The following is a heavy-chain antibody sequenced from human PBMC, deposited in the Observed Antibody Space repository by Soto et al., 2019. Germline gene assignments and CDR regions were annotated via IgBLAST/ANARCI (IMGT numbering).Heavy chain of an antibody. CDR1: GFTFSNYD. CDR2: IGTAGNT. J-gene: IGHJ6*03. CDR3: AKEGFDDILAGYYRRYYMDV. D-gene: IGHD3-9*01. V-gene: IGHV3-13*01. Sequence: PGGSLRLSCAASGFTFSNYDMHWVRQVTGKGLEWVSTIGTAGNTYYPGSVKGRFTISRENAKNSLYLQMNSLRAEDTAVYYCAKEGFDDILAGYYRRYYMDVWGKGTTVTVSS.